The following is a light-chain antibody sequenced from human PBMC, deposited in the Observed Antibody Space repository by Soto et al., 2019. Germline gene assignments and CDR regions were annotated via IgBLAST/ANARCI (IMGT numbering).Light chain of an antibody. CDR2: AAS. CDR3: KQANSFPIT. CDR1: QGISSW. Sequence: DIPMTQSPSSVSASVGDRVTITCRASQGISSWLAWYQQKPGKAPKLLIYAASSLHTRVPSRFSGSGSGTDFTLPISSLQSEDFAASVCKQANSFPITFGQGTRLEIK. V-gene: IGKV1-12*01. J-gene: IGKJ5*01.